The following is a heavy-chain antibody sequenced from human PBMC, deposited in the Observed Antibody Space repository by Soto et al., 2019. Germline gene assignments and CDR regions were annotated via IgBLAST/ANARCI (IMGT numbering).Heavy chain of an antibody. J-gene: IGHJ3*01. Sequence: SETLSLTCTVSGGSISSGGYYWSWIRQHPGKGLEWIGYIYYSGSTYYNPSLKSRVTISVDTSKNQFSLKLSSVTAADTAVYYCEGYSYGPPYAFDVWGQGTMVTVSS. CDR3: EGYSYGPPYAFDV. CDR2: IYYSGST. D-gene: IGHD5-18*01. V-gene: IGHV4-31*03. CDR1: GGSISSGGYY.